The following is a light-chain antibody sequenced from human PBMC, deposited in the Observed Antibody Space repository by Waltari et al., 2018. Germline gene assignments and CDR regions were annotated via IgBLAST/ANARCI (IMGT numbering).Light chain of an antibody. CDR1: QSVSIW. J-gene: IGKJ1*01. CDR2: KAS. Sequence: DIQMTQSPSPLSASVGDRVTITGRARQSVSIWLAWYQQKPGKGPKLLIYKASTLETGVPSRFSGSGSGTQFTLTISSLQPDDSATYYCQEYNSYFPAWTFGQGTKVEIK. V-gene: IGKV1-5*03. CDR3: QEYNSYFPAWT.